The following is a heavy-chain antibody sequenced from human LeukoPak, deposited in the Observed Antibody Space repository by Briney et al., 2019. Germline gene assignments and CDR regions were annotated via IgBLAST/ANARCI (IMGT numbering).Heavy chain of an antibody. D-gene: IGHD4-17*01. CDR3: ARATTVTTWSFDP. Sequence: PSETLSLTCTVSGGSVSSGSYCWSWIRQPPGKGLEWIGYIYYSGSTNYNPSLKSRVTISVDTSKNQFSLKLSSVTAADTAVYYCARATTVTTWSFDPWGQGTLVTVSS. J-gene: IGHJ5*02. CDR1: GGSVSSGSYC. V-gene: IGHV4-61*01. CDR2: IYYSGST.